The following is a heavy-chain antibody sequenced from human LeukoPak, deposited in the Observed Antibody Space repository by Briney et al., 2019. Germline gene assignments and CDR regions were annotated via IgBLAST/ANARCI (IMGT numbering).Heavy chain of an antibody. D-gene: IGHD3-3*01. Sequence: SETLSLTCTVSGGSISSYYWSWIRQPAEKGLEWIGRIYSSGSTDYNPSLKSRLTMSVDTSKNQFSLKLSSVTAADTAVYYCAREGDFWSNYLYYWGQGTLVTVSS. CDR2: IYSSGST. V-gene: IGHV4-4*07. J-gene: IGHJ4*02. CDR1: GGSISSYY. CDR3: AREGDFWSNYLYY.